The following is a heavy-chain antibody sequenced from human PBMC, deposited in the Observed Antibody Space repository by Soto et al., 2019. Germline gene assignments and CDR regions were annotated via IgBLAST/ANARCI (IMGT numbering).Heavy chain of an antibody. CDR2: IYPGDSDT. D-gene: IGHD3-3*01. J-gene: IGHJ6*04. CDR3: ARHVDTGFLEWAYYDV. Sequence: GESLKISCKGSGYSFTSYWIGWVRQMPGKGLEWMGIIYPGDSDTRYSPSFQGQVTISADKSISTAYLQWSSLKASDTAMYYCARHVDTGFLEWAYYDVWGKGTTVTVSS. V-gene: IGHV5-51*01. CDR1: GYSFTSYW.